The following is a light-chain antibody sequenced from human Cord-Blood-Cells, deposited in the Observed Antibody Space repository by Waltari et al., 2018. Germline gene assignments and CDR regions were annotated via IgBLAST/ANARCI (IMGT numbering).Light chain of an antibody. CDR3: MQALQTPYT. V-gene: IGKV2-28*01. J-gene: IGKJ2*01. Sequence: DIVLTNSPPSLPFTPGEPASISGRPIQSLLHTNAYNYLDWYLQKPGQSPQLLIYSGSNRASGVPDRFSGSGSGTDFTLKISRVEAEDVGVYYCMQALQTPYTFGQGTKLEIK. CDR2: SGS. CDR1: QSLLHTNAYNY.